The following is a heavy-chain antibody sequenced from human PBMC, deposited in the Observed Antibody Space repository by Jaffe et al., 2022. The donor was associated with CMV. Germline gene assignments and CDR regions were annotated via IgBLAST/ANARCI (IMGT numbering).Heavy chain of an antibody. CDR2: IWYDGSNK. CDR3: ARPPRGGDGMDV. CDR1: GFTFSSYG. V-gene: IGHV3-33*01. Sequence: QVQLVESGGGVVQPGRSLRLSCAASGFTFSSYGMHWVRQAPGKGLEWVAVIWYDGSNKYYADSVKGRFTISRDNSKNTLYLQMNSLRAEDTAVYYCARPPRGGDGMDVWGQGTTVTVSS. D-gene: IGHD3-16*01. J-gene: IGHJ6*02.